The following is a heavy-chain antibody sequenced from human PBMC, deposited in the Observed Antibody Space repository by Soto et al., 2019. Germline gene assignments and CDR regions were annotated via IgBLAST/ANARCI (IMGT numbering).Heavy chain of an antibody. CDR3: ARDSGYDSGSSVNHFLDY. J-gene: IGHJ4*02. CDR2: IHKDGGKK. CDR1: GFRVGSYW. D-gene: IGHD3-10*01. Sequence: HPGGSLRLCCAASGFRVGSYWMGWFRQAAGKGLEWLATIHKDGGKKKYVDSVKGRFTMSRDNAKNSLYLQMDSLRVEDTAVYYCARDSGYDSGSSVNHFLDYWGQGTLVTVSS. V-gene: IGHV3-7*01.